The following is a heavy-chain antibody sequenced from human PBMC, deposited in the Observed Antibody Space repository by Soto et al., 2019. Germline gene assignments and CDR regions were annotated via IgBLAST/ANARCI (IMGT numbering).Heavy chain of an antibody. V-gene: IGHV3-73*02. D-gene: IGHD3-16*01. CDR2: IRSKGHNYAT. Sequence: EVQLVESGGGLVQPGGSLKLSCAASGFAFSGSAMYWVRQASGKGPEWVGRIRSKGHNYATEYAASVKGRFTISRDDSTTTAYLQMTSLQTEDTAVYYCTRDLFSYDYSGILWFDPWGQGTLVTVSS. CDR3: TRDLFSYDYSGILWFDP. CDR1: GFAFSGSA. J-gene: IGHJ5*02.